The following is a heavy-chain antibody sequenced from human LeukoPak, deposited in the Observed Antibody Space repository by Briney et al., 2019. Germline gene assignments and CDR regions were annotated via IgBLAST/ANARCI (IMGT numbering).Heavy chain of an antibody. Sequence: GTLSLTCAVSGGSISISNWWSWVRQAPGKGLEWVANIKQDGSEKYYVDSVKGRFTISRDNAKNSLYLQMNSLRAEDTAVYYCARDGERHSPSFDYWGQGTLVTVSS. J-gene: IGHJ4*02. CDR3: ARDGERHSPSFDY. D-gene: IGHD3-3*01. CDR1: GGSISISNW. V-gene: IGHV3-7*01. CDR2: IKQDGSEK.